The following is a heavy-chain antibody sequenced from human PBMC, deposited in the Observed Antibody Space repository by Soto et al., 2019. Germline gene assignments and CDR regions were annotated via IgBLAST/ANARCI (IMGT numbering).Heavy chain of an antibody. CDR1: GFSFTTYW. V-gene: IGHV5-51*01. CDR2: IYPGESNV. Sequence: PGESLKISCIGSGFSFTTYWIGWVRQIPGKGLEWMGIIYPGESNVRYSPSFQGQVTISDDKSTRTVYLQWSSLEASHSAIYYCARAPNNVNWFPEAFDVWGQGTKVTVSS. D-gene: IGHD1-20*01. CDR3: ARAPNNVNWFPEAFDV. J-gene: IGHJ3*01.